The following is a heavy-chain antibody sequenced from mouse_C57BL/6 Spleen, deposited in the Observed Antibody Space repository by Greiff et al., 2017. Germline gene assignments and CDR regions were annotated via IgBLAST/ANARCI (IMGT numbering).Heavy chain of an antibody. Sequence: QVQLQQSGPELVKPGASVKISCKASGYAFSSSWMNWVKQRPGQGLEWIGRIYPGDGDTNYNGKFKGKATLTADKSSSTAYMQLSSLTSEDSAVYFCARSPAQATGFAYWGQGALVTVSA. CDR3: ARSPAQATGFAY. J-gene: IGHJ3*01. D-gene: IGHD3-2*02. V-gene: IGHV1-82*01. CDR2: IYPGDGDT. CDR1: GYAFSSSW.